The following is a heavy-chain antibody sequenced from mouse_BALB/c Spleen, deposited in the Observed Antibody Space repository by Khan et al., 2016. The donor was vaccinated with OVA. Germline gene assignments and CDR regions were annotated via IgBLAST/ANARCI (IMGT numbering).Heavy chain of an antibody. CDR3: ARETVVDVYWYFDV. D-gene: IGHD1-1*01. J-gene: IGHJ1*01. V-gene: IGHV7-3*02. CDR1: GFTFTDYY. CDR2: IRNKAKGYTT. Sequence: EVQLLETGGGLVQPGGSLRLSCATSGFTFTDYYMSWVRQPPGKSLEWLGFIRNKAKGYTTEYSAPVKGRFTISRDNSQSIVYLQMNTLRAEDSATYYCARETVVDVYWYFDVWGAGTTVTVSS.